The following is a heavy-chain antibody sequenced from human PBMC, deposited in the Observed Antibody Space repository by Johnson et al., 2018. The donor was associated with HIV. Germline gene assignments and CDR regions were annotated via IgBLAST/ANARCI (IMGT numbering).Heavy chain of an antibody. Sequence: VQLVESGGGLVKPGGSLRLSCAASGFTFSSYAMHWVRQAPGKGLEWVAVIYYDGTNKHYADSVKGRFTISRDNSKNTLFLQMNSLRAEDTAVYYCAKDLPSNYYDSSGYYPDAFDIWGQGTMVTVSS. V-gene: IGHV3-30*04. CDR1: GFTFSSYA. D-gene: IGHD3-22*01. J-gene: IGHJ3*02. CDR3: AKDLPSNYYDSSGYYPDAFDI. CDR2: IYYDGTNK.